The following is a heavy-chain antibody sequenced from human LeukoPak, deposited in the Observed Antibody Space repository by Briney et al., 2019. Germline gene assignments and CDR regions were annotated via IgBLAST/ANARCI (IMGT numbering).Heavy chain of an antibody. Sequence: GGSLRLSCSASGFPFSSYAMHWVRQAPGKGLEYVSAISDSGGSTYYADSVKGRFTTSRDNAKNSLYLQMNSLRAEDTAVYYCARKNYDNSGYFHHWGQGTLVTVSS. D-gene: IGHD3-22*01. CDR2: ISDSGGST. J-gene: IGHJ1*01. V-gene: IGHV3-64*04. CDR3: ARKNYDNSGYFHH. CDR1: GFPFSSYA.